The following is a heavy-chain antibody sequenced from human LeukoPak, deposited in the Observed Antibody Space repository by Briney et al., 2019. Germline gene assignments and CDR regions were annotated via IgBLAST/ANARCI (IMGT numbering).Heavy chain of an antibody. V-gene: IGHV3-23*01. J-gene: IGHJ4*02. Sequence: PGGSLRLFWAASGLTVSSDAIGWVRQAPGKGRGWVLSNSVSGGNTFYADCVKGPFTISSDNSKNTLYLQMNSLRAEDTAVYYCAKDDSYDSSGYFVYWGQGTLVTVSS. CDR1: GLTVSSDA. CDR2: NSVSGGNT. D-gene: IGHD3-22*01. CDR3: AKDDSYDSSGYFVY.